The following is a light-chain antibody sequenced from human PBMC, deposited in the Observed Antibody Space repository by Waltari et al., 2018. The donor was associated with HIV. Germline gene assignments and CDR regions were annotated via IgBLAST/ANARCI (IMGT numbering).Light chain of an antibody. CDR1: QDISNN. J-gene: IGKJ4*01. Sequence: GDRVTITCQASQDISNNLSWYQQKSGKAPKLLIYDASNLETGVPSRFSAGTSGTEFTFTISSLQPEDIATYYCQQCDNLPLTFGGGTEVELK. V-gene: IGKV1-33*01. CDR2: DAS. CDR3: QQCDNLPLT.